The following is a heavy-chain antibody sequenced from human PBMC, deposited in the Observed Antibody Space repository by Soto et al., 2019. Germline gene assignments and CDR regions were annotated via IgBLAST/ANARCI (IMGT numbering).Heavy chain of an antibody. CDR3: ARDVGWFDP. Sequence: GGSLRLSCAASGFTFSGSAVHWVRQASGKGLEWVGRIRSKVNSYATTYAASVKGRFIISRDDSKNTAYLQMNSLKSDDTAVYYCARDVGWFDPWGQGTLVTVSS. CDR2: IRSKVNSYAT. V-gene: IGHV3-73*01. J-gene: IGHJ5*02. CDR1: GFTFSGSA.